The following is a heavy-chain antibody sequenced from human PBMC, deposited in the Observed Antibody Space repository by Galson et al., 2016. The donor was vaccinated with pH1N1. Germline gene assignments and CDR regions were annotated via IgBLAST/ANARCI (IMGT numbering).Heavy chain of an antibody. Sequence: LSLTCAVSGYSIRNGYFWGWIRQPPGQGLEWIGIIYHSGTTYYNPSLESRVTISVDTSKNQFSLKVKSVTAADTAVYYCARHPRYYDSSGYYFDYCGQGTLVTVSS. CDR3: ARHPRYYDSSGYYFDY. D-gene: IGHD3-22*01. CDR1: GYSIRNGYF. J-gene: IGHJ4*02. CDR2: IYHSGTT. V-gene: IGHV4-38-2*01.